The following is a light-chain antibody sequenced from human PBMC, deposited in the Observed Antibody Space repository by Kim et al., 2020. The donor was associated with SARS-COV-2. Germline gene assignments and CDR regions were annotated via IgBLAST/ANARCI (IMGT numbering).Light chain of an antibody. CDR1: SSDVGAYDY. CDR3: CSYAGTYTPV. Sequence: QSALTQPRSVSGSPGQSVTISCTGTSSDVGAYDYVSWYQQHPGKAPKLMIYDVSERPSGVPDRFSASKSGNTASLTISGLQAEDEADYYCCSYAGTYTPVFGGGTKLTVL. V-gene: IGLV2-11*01. J-gene: IGLJ2*01. CDR2: DVS.